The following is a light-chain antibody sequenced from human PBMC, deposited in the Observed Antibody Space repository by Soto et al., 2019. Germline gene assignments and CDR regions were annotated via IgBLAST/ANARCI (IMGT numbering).Light chain of an antibody. CDR1: QSISTW. CDR3: QQYGTSSWT. J-gene: IGKJ1*01. V-gene: IGKV1-5*01. Sequence: DIQMTQSPSTLSASVGDRVTITCRASQSISTWLAWYQQKPGKAPKLLIYSASSLESGVRSRFSGSGSGTEFTLTISSLQPDDSATYYCQQYGTSSWTFGQGTRVEIK. CDR2: SAS.